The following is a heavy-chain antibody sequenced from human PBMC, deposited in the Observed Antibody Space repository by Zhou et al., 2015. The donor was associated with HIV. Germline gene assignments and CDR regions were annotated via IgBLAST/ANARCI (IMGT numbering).Heavy chain of an antibody. CDR1: GFTFGDYA. J-gene: IGHJ3*02. D-gene: IGHD7-27*01. CDR3: AREPHLEGTGEYDAFDI. V-gene: IGHV3-49*05. Sequence: EVQLVESGGGLLKPGRSLRLSCATSGFTFGDYAMSWFRQAPGKGLEWVGFIRSKAYGGTTEDAASVKNRFIISRDDSKSIVHLQMNSLKTEDTAVYYCAREPHLEGTGEYDAFDIWGQGTMVTVSS. CDR2: IRSKAYGGTT.